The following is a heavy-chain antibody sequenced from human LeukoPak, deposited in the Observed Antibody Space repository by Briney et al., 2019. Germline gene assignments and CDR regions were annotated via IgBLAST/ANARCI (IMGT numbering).Heavy chain of an antibody. D-gene: IGHD6-19*01. Sequence: GGSLRLSCPVSGFTVSSNSMSWVRQAPGKGLEWVSILYSGGNTYYAESVKGRFTISRDNSKNTLYLQMNSLRAEDTGAYFCATTTAHSSGCDLDYWGQGTLVTVSS. CDR2: LYSGGNT. J-gene: IGHJ4*02. CDR1: GFTVSSNS. V-gene: IGHV3-53*01. CDR3: ATTTAHSSGCDLDY.